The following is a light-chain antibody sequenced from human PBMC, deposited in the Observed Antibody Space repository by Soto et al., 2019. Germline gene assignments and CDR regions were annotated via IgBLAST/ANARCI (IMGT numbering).Light chain of an antibody. J-gene: IGKJ1*01. CDR3: QRWNHYSWT. CDR1: QSISNW. V-gene: IGKV1-5*03. CDR2: KTS. Sequence: DIHMTQSPSTLSASVGDRVTITCRASQSISNWLAWYQQKPGKAPNLLIYKTSSLETGVPSRFSGSGSGTEFTLTISGPEPDDFATYYCQRWNHYSWTFGQGKKVAVK.